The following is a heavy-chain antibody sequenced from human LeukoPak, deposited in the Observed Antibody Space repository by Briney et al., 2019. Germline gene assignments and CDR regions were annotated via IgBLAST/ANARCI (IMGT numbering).Heavy chain of an antibody. D-gene: IGHD3-10*01. CDR3: ARDRGGFGSSKYDY. V-gene: IGHV3-23*01. Sequence: GGSLRLSCAASGFTFSSYAMSWVRQAPGKGLEWVSAISGSGGSTYYADSVKGRFTISRDNSKNTLYLQMNSLRAEDTAVYYCARDRGGFGSSKYDYWGQGTLVTVSS. J-gene: IGHJ4*02. CDR1: GFTFSSYA. CDR2: ISGSGGST.